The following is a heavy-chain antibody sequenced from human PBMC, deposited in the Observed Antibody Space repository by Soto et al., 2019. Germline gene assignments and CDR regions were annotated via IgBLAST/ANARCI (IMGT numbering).Heavy chain of an antibody. CDR3: ARDLRAGGWFDP. D-gene: IGHD5-12*01. CDR2: IYYSGST. CDR1: GGSISSGGYY. Sequence: KTSETLSLTCTVSGGSISSGGYYWSWIRQHPGKGLEWIGYIYYSGSTYYNPSLKSRVTISVDTSKNQFSLKLSSVTAADTAVYYCARDLRAGGWFDPWGQGTLVTVSS. J-gene: IGHJ5*02. V-gene: IGHV4-31*03.